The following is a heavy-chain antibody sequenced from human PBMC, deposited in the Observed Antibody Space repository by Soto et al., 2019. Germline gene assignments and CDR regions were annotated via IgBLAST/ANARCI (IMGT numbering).Heavy chain of an antibody. CDR2: ISAYNGNT. D-gene: IGHD2-15*01. CDR1: GYTFTSYG. J-gene: IGHJ4*02. CDR3: ARGYCSGGSCYSGAFDY. Sequence: QVQLVQSGAEVKKPGASVKVSCKASGYTFTSYGISWVRQAPGQGLEWMGWISAYNGNTNYAQKLQGRVTMTTDTSTSSAYMELRSLRSDDTAVYYCARGYCSGGSCYSGAFDYWGQGTLVTVSS. V-gene: IGHV1-18*01.